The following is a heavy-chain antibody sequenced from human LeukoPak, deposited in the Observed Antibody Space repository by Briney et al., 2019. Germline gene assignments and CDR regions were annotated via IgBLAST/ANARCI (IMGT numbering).Heavy chain of an antibody. CDR3: ARDIVVVVAATALSHSFDY. CDR1: GYTFTSYG. D-gene: IGHD2-15*01. V-gene: IGHV1-69*04. Sequence: GASVKVSCKASGYTFTSYGISWVRQAPGQGLEWMGRIIPILGIANYAQKFQGRVTITADKSTSTAYMELSSLRSEDTAVYYCARDIVVVVAATALSHSFDYWGQGTLVTVSS. J-gene: IGHJ4*02. CDR2: IIPILGIA.